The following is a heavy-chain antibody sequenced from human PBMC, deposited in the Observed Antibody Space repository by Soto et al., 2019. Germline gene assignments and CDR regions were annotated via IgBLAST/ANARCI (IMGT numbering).Heavy chain of an antibody. V-gene: IGHV4-4*02. CDR2: IHHSEGT. D-gene: IGHD2-15*01. CDR3: ARAAIYCSGGSCYSKTFDY. J-gene: IGHJ4*02. Sequence: SETLSLTCAVSGASVTKNNWWTWVRQPPGKGLQWIGEIHHSEGTHYNPSLKSRLTISVDTSKNQFSLKLSSVTAADTAVYYCARAAIYCSGGSCYSKTFDYWGQGTLGTVSS. CDR1: GASVTKNNW.